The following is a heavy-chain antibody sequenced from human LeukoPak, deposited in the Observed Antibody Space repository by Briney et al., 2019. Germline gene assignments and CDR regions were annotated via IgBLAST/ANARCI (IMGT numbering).Heavy chain of an antibody. CDR1: GFTFSSYS. D-gene: IGHD5-18*01. CDR2: ISSSSGYI. J-gene: IGHJ4*02. CDR3: ARDRGYSYASFDY. V-gene: IGHV3-21*01. Sequence: GGSLRLSCAASGFTFSSYSMNWVRQAPGKGLEWVSSISSSSGYIYYADSVKGRFTISRDNAKNSLYLQMNSLRAEDTAVYYCARDRGYSYASFDYWGQGTLVTVSS.